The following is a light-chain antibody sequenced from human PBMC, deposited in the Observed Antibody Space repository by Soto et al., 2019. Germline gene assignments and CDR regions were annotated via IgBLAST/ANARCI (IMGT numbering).Light chain of an antibody. CDR3: HQYGMSPQT. CDR2: GAS. Sequence: EVVLTQSPATLSLSPGERATLSCRASQSVSTSYLAWYQQKPGQAPRLLIYGASNRATGIPDRFSGSGSGTDFTLTISGLEPEDFAVYFCHQYGMSPQTFGQGTKVDIK. CDR1: QSVSTSY. V-gene: IGKV3-20*01. J-gene: IGKJ1*01.